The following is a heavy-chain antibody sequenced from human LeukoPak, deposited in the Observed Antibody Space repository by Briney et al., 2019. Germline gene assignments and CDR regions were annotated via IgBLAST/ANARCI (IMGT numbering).Heavy chain of an antibody. CDR3: ARENITMVRGVIWYYGMDV. J-gene: IGHJ6*02. D-gene: IGHD3-10*01. CDR1: GFPFSSYV. CDR2: VSYDGTNK. V-gene: IGHV3-30-3*01. Sequence: PGGSLRLSCAASGFPFSSYVMEWVRQGPGKGLEWVALVSYDGTNKYYADSVKGRFTISRDNSKNTLYLQMNSLRAEDTAVYYCARENITMVRGVIWYYGMDVWGQGTTVTVSS.